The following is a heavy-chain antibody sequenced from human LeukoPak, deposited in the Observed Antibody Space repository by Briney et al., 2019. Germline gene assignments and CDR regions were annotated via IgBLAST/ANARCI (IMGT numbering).Heavy chain of an antibody. J-gene: IGHJ4*02. CDR1: GFTFAHSW. CDR2: IKQDGSTK. V-gene: IGHV3-7*01. D-gene: IGHD1-26*01. Sequence: GGSLRLSCAASGFTFAHSWMAWVRQAPGKGLEWVANIKQDGSTKHYADSLKGRFTISRDNPKNSLFLQMNNLRADDTAIYYCTRDTIGSLDYWGQGILVTVAS. CDR3: TRDTIGSLDY.